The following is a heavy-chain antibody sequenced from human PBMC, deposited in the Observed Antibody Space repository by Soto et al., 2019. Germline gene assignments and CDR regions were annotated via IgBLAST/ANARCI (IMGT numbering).Heavy chain of an antibody. CDR2: IYYSGST. D-gene: IGHD3-22*01. V-gene: IGHV4-59*08. CDR3: ARHFYYDSSGYLSGNFDY. J-gene: IGHJ4*02. CDR1: GGSISSYY. Sequence: SETLSLTCTVSGGSISSYYWSWIRQPPGKGLEWIGYIYYSGSTNYNPSLKSRVTISVDTSKNQFSLKLSSVTAADTAVYYCARHFYYDSSGYLSGNFDYWAREPWSPSPQ.